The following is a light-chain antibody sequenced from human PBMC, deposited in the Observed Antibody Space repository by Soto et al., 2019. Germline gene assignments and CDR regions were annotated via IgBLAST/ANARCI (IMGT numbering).Light chain of an antibody. Sequence: ENVLTQSPGTLSLSPGERATLSCRASQSVSSNYLAWYQQKPGQAPRLLISGASSRATGIPDRFRGSGSGTDFTLTISRLEPEDFAVYSCQHFGSSPPWPFGQGTKVE. J-gene: IGKJ1*01. CDR3: QHFGSSPPWP. CDR1: QSVSSNY. CDR2: GAS. V-gene: IGKV3-20*01.